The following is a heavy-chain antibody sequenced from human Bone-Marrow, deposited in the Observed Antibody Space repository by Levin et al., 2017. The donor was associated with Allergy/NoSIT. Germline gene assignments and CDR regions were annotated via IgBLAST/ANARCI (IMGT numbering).Heavy chain of an antibody. D-gene: IGHD3-10*01. CDR3: EKDLNDYFDSGNYFVA. V-gene: IGHV3-23*01. J-gene: IGHJ4*02. CDR1: GFTFSSYA. CDR2: ISGSDSRT. Sequence: GESLKISCAASGFTFSSYAMSWVRHAPGKGLEWVSAISGSDSRTYYSDSVKGRFTISRDNSKNTLDLQMNSLRPEDTATYYCEKDLNDYFDSGNYFVAWGQGTLVTVSS.